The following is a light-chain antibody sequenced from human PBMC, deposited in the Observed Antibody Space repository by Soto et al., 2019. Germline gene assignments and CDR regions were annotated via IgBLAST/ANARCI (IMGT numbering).Light chain of an antibody. CDR1: SSNIGSNT. Sequence: QSVLTQPPSASRTPGQRVTISCSGSSSNIGSNTVNWYQQLPGTAPKLLIYSNNQRPSGVPDRFSGSKSGTSASLAISELQSEDEADYYCAAWDDSLNGVVFGGGTKVTVL. V-gene: IGLV1-44*01. CDR3: AAWDDSLNGVV. CDR2: SNN. J-gene: IGLJ2*01.